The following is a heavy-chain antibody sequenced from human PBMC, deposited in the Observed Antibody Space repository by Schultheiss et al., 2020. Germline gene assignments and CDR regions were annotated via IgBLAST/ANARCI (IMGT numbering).Heavy chain of an antibody. D-gene: IGHD2-2*02. CDR3: ARVDARRAYAISLLEPFDY. Sequence: GGSLRLSCAASGFTFHDYYMAWIRQAPGKGLEWISYITSASFSDYTSYADSVKGRFTISRDNAKNSLYLQMNSLRAEDTAVYYCARVDARRAYAISLLEPFDYWGQGTLVTVSS. CDR1: GFTFHDYY. CDR2: ITSASFSDYT. V-gene: IGHV3-11*06. J-gene: IGHJ4*02.